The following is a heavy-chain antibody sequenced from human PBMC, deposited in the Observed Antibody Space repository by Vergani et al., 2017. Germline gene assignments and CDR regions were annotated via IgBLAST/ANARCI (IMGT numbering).Heavy chain of an antibody. Sequence: QVRLQESGPGLVKPSETLSLTCAVSGFSIDNGYYWDWIRQPPGKGLECIGSIYRTGRTHFNPSLKSRVTISLDTSNNHFSLRLNSLTAADTAVYYCARRSGIVYDIFSGTQYFFDFWGQGTLVTVSS. CDR1: GFSIDNGYY. D-gene: IGHD3-9*01. CDR3: ARRSGIVYDIFSGTQYFFDF. CDR2: IYRTGRT. V-gene: IGHV4-38-2*01. J-gene: IGHJ4*02.